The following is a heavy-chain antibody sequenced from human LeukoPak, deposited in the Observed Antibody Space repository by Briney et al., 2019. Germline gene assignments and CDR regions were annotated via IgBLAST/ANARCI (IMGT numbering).Heavy chain of an antibody. CDR2: INPNTGNP. J-gene: IGHJ4*02. Sequence: ASVNVSCTTSGYTFTNYAMNWVRQAPGQGLEWMGWINPNTGNPAYAQGFTGRFVFSLDTSVSTAYLQISSLEAEDTAVYYCARAIMHLGELSLPSYWGQGTLVTVSS. D-gene: IGHD3-16*02. V-gene: IGHV7-4-1*02. CDR3: ARAIMHLGELSLPSY. CDR1: GYTFTNYA.